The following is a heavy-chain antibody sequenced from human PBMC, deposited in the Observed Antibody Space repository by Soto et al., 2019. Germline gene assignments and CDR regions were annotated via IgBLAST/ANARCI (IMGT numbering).Heavy chain of an antibody. J-gene: IGHJ6*02. CDR3: ARDDYGDLNYYGMDV. V-gene: IGHV3-74*01. CDR1: GFTFSSYW. CDR2: INSDGSST. Sequence: SLRLSCAASGFTFSSYWMHWVRQAPGKGLVWVSRINSDGSSTSYADSVKGRFTISRDNAKNTLYLQMNSLRAEDTAVYYCARDDYGDLNYYGMDVWGQGTTVTVSS. D-gene: IGHD4-17*01.